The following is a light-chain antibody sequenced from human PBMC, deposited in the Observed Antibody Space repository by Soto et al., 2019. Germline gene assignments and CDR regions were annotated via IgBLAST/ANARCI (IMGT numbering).Light chain of an antibody. CDR1: SGHSRYA. V-gene: IGLV4-69*01. CDR2: VNSDDSH. CDR3: QTWGTGIRV. Sequence: QLVLTQSPSASASLGASVKLTCTLSSGHSRYAIAWHQQQPEKGPRYLMKVNSDDSHNKGDGTPDRFSGSSSGAERYLTISSLQSEDEADYYCQTWGTGIRVFGGGTKLTVL. J-gene: IGLJ3*02.